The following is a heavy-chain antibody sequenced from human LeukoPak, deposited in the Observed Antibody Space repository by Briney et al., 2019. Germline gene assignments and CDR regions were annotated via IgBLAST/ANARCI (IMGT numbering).Heavy chain of an antibody. V-gene: IGHV3-9*01. J-gene: IGHJ6*03. D-gene: IGHD3-10*01. Sequence: PGGSLRLSCVASGFSFDDYAMYWVRQAPGKGLEWVSGVSWDGNNIGYADSVKGRFTISRDNAKNSLYLQMNSLRAEDTALYYCGKSTVGRYNYYMDVWGKGTTVTVSS. CDR3: GKSTVGRYNYYMDV. CDR2: VSWDGNNI. CDR1: GFSFDDYA.